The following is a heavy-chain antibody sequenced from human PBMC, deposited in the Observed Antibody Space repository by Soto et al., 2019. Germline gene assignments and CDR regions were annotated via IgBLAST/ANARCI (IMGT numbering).Heavy chain of an antibody. CDR2: IKRKTDGGKT. CDR1: GFTSITAW. D-gene: IGHD1-26*01. V-gene: IGHV3-15*07. CDR3: TTCIGSWFYP. J-gene: IGHJ5*02. Sequence: EVQLVESGGGLVKPGGPLSLPCAASGFTSITAWWTWFPQPPGKGREWVGGIKRKTDGGKTDYAAPVKGRFTISRDDSKDTLYLQMNSLKTEDTAVYYCTTCIGSWFYPWGQGTLVTVSS.